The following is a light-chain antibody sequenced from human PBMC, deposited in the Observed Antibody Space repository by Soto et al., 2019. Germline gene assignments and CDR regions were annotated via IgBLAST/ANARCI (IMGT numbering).Light chain of an antibody. J-gene: IGKJ4*01. CDR3: QQYNNWPPLT. CDR2: GAS. Sequence: EIVMTQSPATLSVSPGERATLSCRASQSVSSNLAWYQQKPGQAPRLRIYGASTSATGIPARFSGSGPGTEFTLTIRSLQSEDFAVYYCQQYNNWPPLTFGGGTKVEIK. CDR1: QSVSSN. V-gene: IGKV3-15*01.